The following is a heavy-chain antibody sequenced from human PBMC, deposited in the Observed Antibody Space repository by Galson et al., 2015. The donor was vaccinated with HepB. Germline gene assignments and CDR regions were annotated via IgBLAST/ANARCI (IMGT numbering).Heavy chain of an antibody. CDR2: ISYDGSNK. Sequence: SLRLSCAASGFTFSSYAMHWVRQAPGKGLEWVAVISYDGSNKYYADSVKGRFTISRDNSKNTLYLQMNSLRAEDTAVYYCASGHYDSWGQGTLVTVSS. V-gene: IGHV3-30*04. D-gene: IGHD3-22*01. J-gene: IGHJ4*02. CDR1: GFTFSSYA. CDR3: ASGHYDS.